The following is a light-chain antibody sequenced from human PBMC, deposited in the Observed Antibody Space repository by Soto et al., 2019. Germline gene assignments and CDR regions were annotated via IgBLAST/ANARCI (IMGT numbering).Light chain of an antibody. CDR3: QQYNSYPWT. CDR2: GAS. J-gene: IGKJ1*01. CDR1: QSVSDW. V-gene: IGKV1-5*02. Sequence: DIPMTQSPSTLSASVGDRVTIVCRASQSVSDWLAWYQQRPGKAPKVLIYGASSLESGVPSRFSGSGSGTEFTLTISSLQPEDFATYYCQQYNSYPWTFGQGTKVEVK.